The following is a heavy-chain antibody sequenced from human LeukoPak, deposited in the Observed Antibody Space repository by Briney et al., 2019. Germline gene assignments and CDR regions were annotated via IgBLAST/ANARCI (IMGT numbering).Heavy chain of an antibody. J-gene: IGHJ4*02. V-gene: IGHV1-24*01. CDR1: GYTLTELS. Sequence: ASVKVSCKVSGYTLTELSMHWVRQAPGKGLEWMGGFDPEDGETIYAQKFQGRVTMTEDTSTDTAYMELSSLRSEDTAVYYCATDSGDYYDSSGYYNWGQGTLVTVSS. CDR2: FDPEDGET. CDR3: ATDSGDYYDSSGYYN. D-gene: IGHD3-22*01.